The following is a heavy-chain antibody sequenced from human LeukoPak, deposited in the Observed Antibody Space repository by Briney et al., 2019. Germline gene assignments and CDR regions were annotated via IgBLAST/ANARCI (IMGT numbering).Heavy chain of an antibody. CDR2: ISYDGSNK. Sequence: PWGSLRLSCAASGFTFSSYAMHWVRQAPGKGLEWVAVISYDGSNKYYADSVKGRFTISRDNSKNTLYLQMNSLRAEDTAVYYCAKGFNYYDSSGYYSWGQGTLVTVSS. CDR3: AKGFNYYDSSGYYS. V-gene: IGHV3-30-3*01. CDR1: GFTFSSYA. D-gene: IGHD3-22*01. J-gene: IGHJ4*02.